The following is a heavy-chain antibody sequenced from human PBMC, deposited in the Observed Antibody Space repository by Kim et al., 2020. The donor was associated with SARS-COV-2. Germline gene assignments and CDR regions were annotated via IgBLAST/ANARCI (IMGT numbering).Heavy chain of an antibody. V-gene: IGHV1-2*06. CDR2: INPNSGGT. J-gene: IGHJ5*02. CDR3: ARDLGAYGWFDP. Sequence: ASVKVSCKASGYTFTGYYMHWVRQAPGQGLEWMGRINPNSGGTNYAQKFQGRVTMTRDTSISTAYMELSRLRSDDTAVYYCARDLGAYGWFDPWGQGTLVTVSS. D-gene: IGHD3-10*01. CDR1: GYTFTGYY.